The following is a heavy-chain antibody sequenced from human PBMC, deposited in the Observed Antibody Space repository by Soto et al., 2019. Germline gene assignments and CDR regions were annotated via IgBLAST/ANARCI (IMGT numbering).Heavy chain of an antibody. CDR2: IYSTGST. D-gene: IGHD2-2*01. J-gene: IGHJ4*02. Sequence: SETLSLTCTVSGGSISSGDYFWSWVRQPPGKGLVWIGYIYSTGSTYYNPSLKSRVTISVDTSKNQFSLKLNSVTAADTAVYYCARRMPIDSYPFDYWGQGSLVTVSS. V-gene: IGHV4-30-4*01. CDR1: GGSISSGDYF. CDR3: ARRMPIDSYPFDY.